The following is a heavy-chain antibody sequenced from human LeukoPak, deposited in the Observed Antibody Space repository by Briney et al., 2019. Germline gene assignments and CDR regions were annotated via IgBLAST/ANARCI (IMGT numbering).Heavy chain of an antibody. CDR3: ARRASGYCSSTTCFFEY. D-gene: IGHD2-2*01. J-gene: IGHJ4*02. CDR1: GYSFTNYW. CDR2: IYPGDSDT. V-gene: IGHV5-51*01. Sequence: GESLKISCKGSGYSFTNYWIGWVRQMPGKGLEWMGIIYPGDSDTRYSPSFQGQVTISADKSISTAYLQWSSLKSSDTAMYYCARRASGYCSSTTCFFEYWGQGTLVTVSS.